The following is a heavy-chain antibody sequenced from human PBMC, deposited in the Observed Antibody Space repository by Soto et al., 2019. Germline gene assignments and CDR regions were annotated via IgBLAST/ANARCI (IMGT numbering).Heavy chain of an antibody. CDR2: INHSGST. CDR1: GGSFSGYY. J-gene: IGHJ4*02. V-gene: IGHV4-34*01. CDR3: ARGIAAAGTGSDY. D-gene: IGHD6-13*01. Sequence: QVQLQQWGAGLLKPSETLSLTCAVYGGSFSGYYWSWIRQPPGKGLEWIGEINHSGSTNYNPSLKSRVTISVDTSKNQFSLKLSSVAAADTAVYYWARGIAAAGTGSDYWGQGTLVTVSS.